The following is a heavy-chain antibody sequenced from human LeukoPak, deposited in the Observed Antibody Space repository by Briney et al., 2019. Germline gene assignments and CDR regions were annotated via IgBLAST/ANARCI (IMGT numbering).Heavy chain of an antibody. CDR1: GFTFSSYS. CDR3: ARANYDFWSGSDY. V-gene: IGHV3-21*01. J-gene: IGHJ4*02. Sequence: GSLRLSCAASGFTFSSYSMNWVRQAPGKGLEWVSSISSSSSYIYYADSVKGRFTISRDNAKNSLYLQMNSLRAEDTAVYYCARANYDFWSGSDYWGQGTLVTVSS. D-gene: IGHD3-3*01. CDR2: ISSSSSYI.